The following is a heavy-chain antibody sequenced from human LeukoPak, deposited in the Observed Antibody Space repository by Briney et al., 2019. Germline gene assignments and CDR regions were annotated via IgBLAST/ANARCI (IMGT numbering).Heavy chain of an antibody. D-gene: IGHD2-15*01. CDR1: GGTFSSYA. CDR2: IIPILGIA. J-gene: IGHJ4*02. Sequence: GSSVKVSCKASGGTFSSYAISWVRQAPGQGLEWMGRIIPILGIANYAQKFQGRVTITADKSTSTAYMELSSLRPEDTAVYYCARSITVSYGGNGDDYWGQGTLVTVSS. CDR3: ARSITVSYGGNGDDY. V-gene: IGHV1-69*04.